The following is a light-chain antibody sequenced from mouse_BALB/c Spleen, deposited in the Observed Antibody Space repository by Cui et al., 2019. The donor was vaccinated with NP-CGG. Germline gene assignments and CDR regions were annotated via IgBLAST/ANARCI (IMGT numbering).Light chain of an antibody. CDR1: TRAVTTNNF. CDR2: GTN. Sequence: QVVVTQESALTTSPGETVTLTCRSSTRAVTTNNFANWVQEKPDHLFTGLIGGTNNRAPGVPARFSGSLIGDKAALTIIGAQTEDEAIYFCALWYSNHWVFGGGTKLTVL. J-gene: IGLJ1*01. CDR3: ALWYSNHWV. V-gene: IGLV1*01.